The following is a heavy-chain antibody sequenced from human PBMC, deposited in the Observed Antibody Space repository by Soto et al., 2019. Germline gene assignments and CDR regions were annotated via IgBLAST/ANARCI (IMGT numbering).Heavy chain of an antibody. CDR2: ISTDGTTI. Sequence: EVQLVESGGGLVQPGGSLRLSCAASGFSFTSYWMRWVRQAPGKGLEWISRISTDGTTIGFAASVRGRFTASRDNAKNTVYLQLNSLRVDDTAVYYCVRDRTTFTVFYYWGQGTLVTVSS. CDR1: GFSFTSYW. D-gene: IGHD3-3*02. CDR3: VRDRTTFTVFYY. J-gene: IGHJ4*02. V-gene: IGHV3-74*01.